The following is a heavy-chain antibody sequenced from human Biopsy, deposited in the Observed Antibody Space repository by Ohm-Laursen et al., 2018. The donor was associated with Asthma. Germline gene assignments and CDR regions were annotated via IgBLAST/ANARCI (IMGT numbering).Heavy chain of an antibody. D-gene: IGHD3-9*01. CDR3: ARTYYDFLTGQVNDAFDI. V-gene: IGHV1-3*01. Sequence: ASVKVSCKASGYTFTSYAIHWVRQAPGQRLEWMGWINAGNGNTKYSQKFQGRVTITRDTSASTAYMELSSLRSEDTAAYYCARTYYDFLTGQVNDAFDIWGQGTMVTVSS. J-gene: IGHJ3*02. CDR2: INAGNGNT. CDR1: GYTFTSYA.